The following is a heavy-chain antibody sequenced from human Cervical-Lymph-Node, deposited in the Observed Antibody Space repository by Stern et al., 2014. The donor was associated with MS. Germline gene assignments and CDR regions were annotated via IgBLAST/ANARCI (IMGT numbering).Heavy chain of an antibody. CDR3: ARHGGPNWNHEAHNWFDP. V-gene: IGHV5-51*03. Sequence: VQLGQSGAEVKKPGESLKISCKGSEYNFNTHWIAWVRQMPGKGLEWLGNIYPGNSDTRSNPSLQGQVSISADKSITTAYLHFSSLKASDSAMYFCARHGGPNWNHEAHNWFDPWGQGTLVTVSS. CDR1: EYNFNTHW. J-gene: IGHJ5*02. CDR2: IYPGNSDT. D-gene: IGHD1-14*01.